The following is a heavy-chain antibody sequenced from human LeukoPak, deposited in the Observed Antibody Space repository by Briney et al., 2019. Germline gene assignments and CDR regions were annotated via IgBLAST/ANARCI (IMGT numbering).Heavy chain of an antibody. CDR3: ARVVMVRGGYGMDV. V-gene: IGHV3-21*01. D-gene: IGHD3-10*01. CDR2: ISSSSSYI. Sequence: GGSLRLSCAASGFTFSSYSMNWVRQAPGKGLEWVSSISSSSSYIFYADSVKGRFTISRDNAKNSLYLQMNSLRAEDTAVYYCARVVMVRGGYGMDVWGQGTTVTVSS. J-gene: IGHJ6*02. CDR1: GFTFSSYS.